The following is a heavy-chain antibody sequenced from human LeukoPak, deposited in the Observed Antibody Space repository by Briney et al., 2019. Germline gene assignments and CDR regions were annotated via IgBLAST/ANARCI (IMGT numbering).Heavy chain of an antibody. V-gene: IGHV1-46*01. J-gene: IGHJ4*02. Sequence: GASVKVSCKASGGTFSSYAISWVRQAPGQGLEWMGIINPSGGSTSYAQKFQGRVTMTRDMSTSTVYMELSSLRSEDTAVYYCARGIAARYWGQGTLVTVSS. D-gene: IGHD6-6*01. CDR2: INPSGGST. CDR1: GGTFSSYA. CDR3: ARGIAARY.